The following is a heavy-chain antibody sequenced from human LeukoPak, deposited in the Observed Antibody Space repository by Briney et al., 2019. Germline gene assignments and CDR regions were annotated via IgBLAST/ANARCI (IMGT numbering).Heavy chain of an antibody. CDR2: IYYSGST. Sequence: SETLSLTCTVSGGSISSSSYYWGWIRQPPGKGLEWIGSIYYSGSTYYNPSLKSRVTISVDTSKNQISLKLSSVTAADTAVYYCARQVNSGGAPAFDIWGQGTMVTVSS. J-gene: IGHJ3*02. CDR1: GGSISSSSYY. D-gene: IGHD3-16*01. V-gene: IGHV4-39*01. CDR3: ARQVNSGGAPAFDI.